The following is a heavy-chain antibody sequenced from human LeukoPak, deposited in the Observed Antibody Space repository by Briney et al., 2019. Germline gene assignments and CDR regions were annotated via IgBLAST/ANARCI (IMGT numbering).Heavy chain of an antibody. Sequence: SETLSLTCTVSGGSISSGSYYWSWIRQPAGKGREWIGRIYTRGSTNYNPSLKSRVTISVDTSKNQFSLKLSSVTAADTAVYYCATIVGATMLIRNWGQGTLVTVSS. V-gene: IGHV4-61*02. CDR2: IYTRGST. CDR3: ATIVGATMLIRN. D-gene: IGHD1-26*01. CDR1: GGSISSGSYY. J-gene: IGHJ4*02.